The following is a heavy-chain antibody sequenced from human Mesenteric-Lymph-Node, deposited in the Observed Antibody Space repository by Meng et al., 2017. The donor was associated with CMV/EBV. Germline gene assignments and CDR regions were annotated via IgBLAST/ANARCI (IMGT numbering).Heavy chain of an antibody. CDR3: AHRRKGRGFGEGLFDY. D-gene: IGHD3-10*01. J-gene: IGHJ4*02. CDR1: FSLSTIGVG. Sequence: FSLSTIGVGVGWIRPPPGKALEWLALIFWDDDKRYSPFLKSRLTITKDTSKNQVVLTMTNMDPVDTATYYCAHRRKGRGFGEGLFDYWGQGTLVTVSS. V-gene: IGHV2-5*02. CDR2: IFWDDDK.